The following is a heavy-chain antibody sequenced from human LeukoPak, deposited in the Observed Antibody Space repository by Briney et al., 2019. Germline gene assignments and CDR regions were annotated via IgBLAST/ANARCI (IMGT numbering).Heavy chain of an antibody. D-gene: IGHD4-17*01. CDR3: ARGVQPYGDYVAFDI. CDR1: GFTFSSYA. CDR2: ISGSGGST. J-gene: IGHJ3*02. Sequence: GGSLRLSCAASGFTFSSYAMSWVRQAPGKGLEWVSAISGSGGSTYYTDSVKGRFTISRDNSKNTLYLQMNSLRAEDTAVYYCARGVQPYGDYVAFDIWGQGTMVTVSS. V-gene: IGHV3-23*01.